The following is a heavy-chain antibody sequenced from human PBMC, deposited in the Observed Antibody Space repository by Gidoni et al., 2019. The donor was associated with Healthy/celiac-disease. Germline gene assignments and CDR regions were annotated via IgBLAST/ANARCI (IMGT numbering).Heavy chain of an antibody. V-gene: IGHV3-21*01. D-gene: IGHD3-22*01. CDR2: ISSSSSYR. Sequence: EVQLVESGGGLVKPGGYLRLSCAASGFTFSSYSMNWVRQAPGKGLEWVSSISSSSSYRYYADSVKGRFTISRDNAKNSLYLQMNSLRAEDTAVYYCARYSRGWLSRDWYFDLWGRGTLVTVSS. CDR1: GFTFSSYS. J-gene: IGHJ2*01. CDR3: ARYSRGWLSRDWYFDL.